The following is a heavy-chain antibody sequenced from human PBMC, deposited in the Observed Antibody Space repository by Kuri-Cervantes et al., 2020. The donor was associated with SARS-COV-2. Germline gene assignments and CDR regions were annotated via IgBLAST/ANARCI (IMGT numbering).Heavy chain of an antibody. J-gene: IGHJ3*01. D-gene: IGHD3-22*01. CDR2: IIPIFGIA. CDR1: EGTFSNYA. Sequence: SVKVSCKASEGTFSNYAINWVRQAPGQGLEWMGGIIPIFGIANNAQKFQGRVSITTDESTSTAYMELSSLRSEDTAVYYCATEGYSIIIWAFAHWGQGTKVTVSS. CDR3: ATEGYSIIIWAFAH. V-gene: IGHV1-69*05.